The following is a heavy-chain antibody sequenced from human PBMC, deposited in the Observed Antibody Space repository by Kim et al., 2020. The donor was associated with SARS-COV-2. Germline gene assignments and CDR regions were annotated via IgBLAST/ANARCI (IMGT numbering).Heavy chain of an antibody. D-gene: IGHD6-13*01. J-gene: IGHJ6*02. V-gene: IGHV3-30*07. Sequence: ADSVKGRFTISRDNYKNTLYLQMNSLRAEDTAVYYCARKAAYYYGMDVWGQGTTVTVSS. CDR3: ARKAAYYYGMDV.